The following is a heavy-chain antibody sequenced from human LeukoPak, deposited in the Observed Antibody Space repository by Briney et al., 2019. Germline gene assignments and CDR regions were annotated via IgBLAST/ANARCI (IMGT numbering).Heavy chain of an antibody. Sequence: GSLRLSCAASGFTFSSYEMNWIRQPPGKGLEWIGSIYYSGSTYYNPSLKSRVTISVDTSKNQFSLKLSSVTAADTAVYYCARVGYGSGSYYTFDYWGQGTLVTVSS. CDR1: GFTFSSYE. CDR2: IYYSGST. V-gene: IGHV4-39*07. CDR3: ARVGYGSGSYYTFDY. J-gene: IGHJ4*02. D-gene: IGHD3-10*01.